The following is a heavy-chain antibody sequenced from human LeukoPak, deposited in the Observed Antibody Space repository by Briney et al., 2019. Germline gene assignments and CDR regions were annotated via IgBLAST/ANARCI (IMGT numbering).Heavy chain of an antibody. Sequence: GASVKVSCKASGYTFTGHYMHWVRQAPGQGLEWMGWINPNSGGTKYAQKFQGRVTLTRDTSISTAYMELSRLRCDDTAVYYCARSYDFWSGPPFDPWGQETLVTVSS. D-gene: IGHD3-3*01. CDR2: INPNSGGT. J-gene: IGHJ5*02. V-gene: IGHV1-2*02. CDR1: GYTFTGHY. CDR3: ARSYDFWSGPPFDP.